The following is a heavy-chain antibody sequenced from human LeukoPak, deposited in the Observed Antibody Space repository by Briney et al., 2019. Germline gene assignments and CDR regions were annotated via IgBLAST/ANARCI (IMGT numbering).Heavy chain of an antibody. CDR2: INHSGST. Sequence: PSETLSLTCAVYGGSFSGYYWSWIRQPPGKGLEWIGEINHSGSTNYNPSLKSRVTISVDTSKNQFSLKLSSATAADTAVYYCARGNWIDYCGQGTLVTVSS. CDR1: GGSFSGYY. V-gene: IGHV4-34*01. CDR3: ARGNWIDY. J-gene: IGHJ4*02. D-gene: IGHD3-3*01.